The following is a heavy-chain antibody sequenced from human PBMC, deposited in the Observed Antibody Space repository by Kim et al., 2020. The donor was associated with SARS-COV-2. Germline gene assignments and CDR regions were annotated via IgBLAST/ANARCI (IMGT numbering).Heavy chain of an antibody. D-gene: IGHD1-26*01. Sequence: SETLSLTCAXYGGSFSGYYWSWIRRPAGKGLEWIGEITHSGSTNYNPSLKGRITISVDTSKNQFSLKLNSVTAADTGLYYCAREGESGTHFAYYWGQGSLVTVSS. J-gene: IGHJ4*02. CDR1: GGSFSGYY. CDR2: ITHSGST. V-gene: IGHV4-34*01. CDR3: AREGESGTHFAYY.